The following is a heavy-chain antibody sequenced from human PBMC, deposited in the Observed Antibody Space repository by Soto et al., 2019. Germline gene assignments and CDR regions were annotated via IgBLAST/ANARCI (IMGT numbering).Heavy chain of an antibody. V-gene: IGHV1-69*13. J-gene: IGHJ6*02. D-gene: IGHD3-3*01. CDR3: ARDDPTIFGVVPPYYYYGMDV. Sequence: SVKVFCKASGGTFSSYAISWVRQAPGQGLEWMGGIIPIFGTANYAQKFQGRVTITADESTSTAYMELSSLRSEDTAVYYCARDDPTIFGVVPPYYYYGMDVWGQGTTVTVSS. CDR1: GGTFSSYA. CDR2: IIPIFGTA.